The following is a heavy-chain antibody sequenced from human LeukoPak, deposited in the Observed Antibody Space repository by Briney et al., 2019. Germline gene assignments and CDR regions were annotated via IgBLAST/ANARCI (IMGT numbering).Heavy chain of an antibody. V-gene: IGHV3-30*03. D-gene: IGHD6-13*01. CDR3: ARGQRGSSPDY. Sequence: GRSLRLSCAASGFTFSSYGMHWVRQAPGKGLEWVAVILYDGSNKYYADSVKGRFTISRDNSKNTLYLQMNSLRAEDTAVYYCARGQRGSSPDYWGQGTLVTVSS. CDR1: GFTFSSYG. CDR2: ILYDGSNK. J-gene: IGHJ4*02.